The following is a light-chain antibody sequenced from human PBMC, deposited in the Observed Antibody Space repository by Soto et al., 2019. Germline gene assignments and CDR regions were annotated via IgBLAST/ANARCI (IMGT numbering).Light chain of an antibody. CDR3: AVWDDSLSGRL. Sequence: SVLTQPPSASGTPGQRVTISCSGSSSNIGSAFVYWYQHLPGTAPRLLIYRNNQRPSGVPDRFSGSKSGTSASLAISGLRSEDEADYYCAVWDDSLSGRLFGGGTKLTVL. V-gene: IGLV1-47*01. CDR1: SSNIGSAF. J-gene: IGLJ2*01. CDR2: RNN.